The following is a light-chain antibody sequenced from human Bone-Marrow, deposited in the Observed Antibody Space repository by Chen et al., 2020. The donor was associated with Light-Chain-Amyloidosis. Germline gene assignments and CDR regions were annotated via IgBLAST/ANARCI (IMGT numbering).Light chain of an antibody. J-gene: IGLJ3*02. CDR3: QSYQGSSQGV. Sequence: NFMLTQPHSVSESPGKTVIISCTRSSGSIATNYVQWYQQRPGSSPTTVIYEVDQRPSGVPDRCAGSLDRSSNSASRTISGLKTEDVADYYCQSYQGSSQGVFGGGTKLTVL. CDR1: SGSIATNY. CDR2: EVD. V-gene: IGLV6-57*01.